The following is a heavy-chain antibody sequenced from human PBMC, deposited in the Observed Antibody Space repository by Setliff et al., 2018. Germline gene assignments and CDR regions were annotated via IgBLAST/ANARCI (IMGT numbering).Heavy chain of an antibody. Sequence: SETLSLTCTVSGDSISSGTYYWGLIRQPPGKGLEWIGSRYYSGHTYYNPSLKSRVAMSVDKAKNQFSLNLRSVSAADTAIYYCAKHGEESKVTTYLASWGQGTLVTVSS. D-gene: IGHD4-17*01. CDR3: AKHGEESKVTTYLAS. CDR2: RYYSGHT. CDR1: GDSISSGTYY. V-gene: IGHV4-39*01. J-gene: IGHJ5*02.